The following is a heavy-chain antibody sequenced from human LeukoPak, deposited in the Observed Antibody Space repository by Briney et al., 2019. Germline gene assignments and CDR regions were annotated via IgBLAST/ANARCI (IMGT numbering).Heavy chain of an antibody. D-gene: IGHD1-26*01. CDR3: ARASIGGSYEPPYYFDY. CDR1: GYTFTSYY. CDR2: INPSGGST. Sequence: GASVKVSCKASGYTFTSYYMHWVRQAPGQGLEWMGIINPSGGSTSYAQKFQGRVTMTTDTSTSTAYMELRSLRSDDTAVYYCARASIGGSYEPPYYFDYWGQGTLVTVSS. J-gene: IGHJ4*02. V-gene: IGHV1-46*01.